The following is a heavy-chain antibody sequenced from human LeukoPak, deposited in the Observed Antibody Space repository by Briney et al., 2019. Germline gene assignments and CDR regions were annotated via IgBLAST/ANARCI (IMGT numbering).Heavy chain of an antibody. D-gene: IGHD2-2*01. CDR2: IYYSGST. CDR1: GGSISSGDYY. Sequence: SQTLSLTCTVSGGSISSGDYYWSWIRQPPGKGLEWIGYIYYSGSTHYNPSLKSRVTISVDTSKNQFSLKLSSVTAADTAVYYCARGYIVVVPAATADDAFDIWGQGTMVTVSS. V-gene: IGHV4-30-4*01. CDR3: ARGYIVVVPAATADDAFDI. J-gene: IGHJ3*02.